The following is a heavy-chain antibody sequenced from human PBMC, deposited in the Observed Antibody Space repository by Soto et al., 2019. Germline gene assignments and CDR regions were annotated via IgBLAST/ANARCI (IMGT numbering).Heavy chain of an antibody. CDR1: GGPFSNYA. V-gene: IGHV1-69*13. Sequence: ASVKVSCKASGGPFSNYAISWVRQAPGQGLEWMGGIIPLFGTANYAQKFQGRVTITADESTSTASVELISLRCEDPAVYHCAGEAYCDCGKPFEYWGQGPLVGVAS. J-gene: IGHJ4*02. CDR2: IIPLFGTA. CDR3: AGEAYCDCGKPFEY. D-gene: IGHD4-17*01.